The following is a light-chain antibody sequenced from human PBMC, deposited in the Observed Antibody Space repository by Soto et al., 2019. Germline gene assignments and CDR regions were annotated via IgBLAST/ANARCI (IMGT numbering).Light chain of an antibody. V-gene: IGKV3-15*01. CDR3: QQYNNWPPYT. CDR2: GAS. J-gene: IGKJ2*01. CDR1: QSVSSN. Sequence: EIVMTQSPATLSVSPGERATLSCRASQSVSSNLAWFKQKPGQAPRLLIYGASTRATGIPARFSGSGSGTEFTLTISSLQSEDFVVYYGQQYNNWPPYTFGQGTKLEIK.